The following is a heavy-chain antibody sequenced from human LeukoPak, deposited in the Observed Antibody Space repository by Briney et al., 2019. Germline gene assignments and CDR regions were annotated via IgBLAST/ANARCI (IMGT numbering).Heavy chain of an antibody. D-gene: IGHD4-23*01. CDR3: ARDPGYGGSF. Sequence: PSETLSLTCTVSGGSITSSSYHWGWIRQPPGKGLEWIGSIYYTGTTYYNPSLKSRVTISVDTSKNQFSLKLSSVTAADTAVYYCARDPGYGGSFWGQGTLVTVSS. CDR1: GGSITSSSYH. V-gene: IGHV4-39*07. J-gene: IGHJ4*02. CDR2: IYYTGTT.